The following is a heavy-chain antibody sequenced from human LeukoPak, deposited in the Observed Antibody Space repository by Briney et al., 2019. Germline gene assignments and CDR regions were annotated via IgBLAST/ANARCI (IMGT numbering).Heavy chain of an antibody. CDR3: ARDRRWYCSSTSCSSGGDY. V-gene: IGHV1-69*06. CDR2: LIPIFGTA. Sequence: SVKVSCKASGGTFSSYAISWVRQAPGQGLEWMGRLIPIFGTANYAQKFQGRVTITADKSTSTAYMELSSLRSEDTAVYYCARDRRWYCSSTSCSSGGDYWGQGTLVTVSS. CDR1: GGTFSSYA. D-gene: IGHD2-2*01. J-gene: IGHJ4*02.